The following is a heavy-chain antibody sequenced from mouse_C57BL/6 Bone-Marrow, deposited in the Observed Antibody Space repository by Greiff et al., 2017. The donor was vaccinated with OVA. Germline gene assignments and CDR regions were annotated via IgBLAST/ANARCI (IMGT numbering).Heavy chain of an antibody. Sequence: QVQLKQPGAELVRPGTSVKLSCKASGYTFTSYWMHWVKQRPGQGLEWIGVIDPSDSYTNYNQKFKGKATLTVDTSSRTAYMQLSSLTSEDSAVYDCARWSYYGSSNWYFDVWGTGTTVTVSS. CDR2: IDPSDSYT. D-gene: IGHD1-1*01. CDR3: ARWSYYGSSNWYFDV. J-gene: IGHJ1*03. V-gene: IGHV1-59*01. CDR1: GYTFTSYW.